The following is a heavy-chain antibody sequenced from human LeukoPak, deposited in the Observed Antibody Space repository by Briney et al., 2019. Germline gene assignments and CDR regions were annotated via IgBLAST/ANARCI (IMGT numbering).Heavy chain of an antibody. Sequence: GGSLRLSCGAPGFTFSNYEMNWVRQAPGKGLEWVSYISSSGSTIYYAESVKGRFTISRDNAKNSLYLQMNSLRVEDTAVYYCARNPRYYYGSGTSGAEGYWGQGTLVTVSS. V-gene: IGHV3-48*03. CDR2: ISSSGSTI. D-gene: IGHD3-10*01. CDR3: ARNPRYYYGSGTSGAEGY. CDR1: GFTFSNYE. J-gene: IGHJ4*02.